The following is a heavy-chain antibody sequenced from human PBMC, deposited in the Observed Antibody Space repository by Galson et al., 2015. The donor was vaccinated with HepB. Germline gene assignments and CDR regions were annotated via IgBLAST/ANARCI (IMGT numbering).Heavy chain of an antibody. CDR1: GFTFSSYA. V-gene: IGHV3-30-3*01. CDR2: ISYDGSNK. J-gene: IGHJ4*02. Sequence: SLRLSCAASGFTFSSYAMHWVRQAPGKGLEWVAVISYDGSNKYYADSVKGRFTISRDNSKNTLYLQMNSLRAEDTAVYYCASIPLRYFAQKDYWGQGTLVTVSS. CDR3: ASIPLRYFAQKDY. D-gene: IGHD3-9*01.